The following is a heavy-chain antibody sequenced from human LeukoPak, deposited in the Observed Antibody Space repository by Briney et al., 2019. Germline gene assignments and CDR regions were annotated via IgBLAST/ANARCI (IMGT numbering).Heavy chain of an antibody. V-gene: IGHV3-7*05. CDR3: ARDQGWLQFDY. CDR1: GFTFSRYW. Sequence: GGSLRLSCAASGFTFSRYWMTWVRQAPGKGLEWVANIKEDGSEKYYVDSVKGRFTISRGNAKNSLYLQMNSLRAEDTAVYYCARDQGWLQFDYWGQGTLVTVSS. J-gene: IGHJ4*02. D-gene: IGHD5-24*01. CDR2: IKEDGSEK.